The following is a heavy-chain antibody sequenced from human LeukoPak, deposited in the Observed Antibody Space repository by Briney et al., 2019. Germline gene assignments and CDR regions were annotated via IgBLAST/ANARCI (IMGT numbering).Heavy chain of an antibody. J-gene: IGHJ4*02. CDR1: GYTFTGYY. V-gene: IGHV1-2*02. CDR3: AREDSSGWYYFDY. D-gene: IGHD6-19*01. Sequence: ASVKVSCKASGYTFTGYYMHWVRQAPGQGLEWMGWINPNSGGTNYAQKFQGRVTMTRDTSISTAYMELSRLRSEDTAVYYCAREDSSGWYYFDYWGQGTLVTVSS. CDR2: INPNSGGT.